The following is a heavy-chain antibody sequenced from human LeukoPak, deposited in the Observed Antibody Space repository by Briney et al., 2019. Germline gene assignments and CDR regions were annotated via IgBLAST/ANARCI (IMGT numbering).Heavy chain of an antibody. Sequence: SETLSLTCTVSGGSISSYYWNWIRQPAGKGLEWIGRMHISGSTNSNPSLKSRVTMSLDTSKNQFSLKLSSVTAADTAVYYCARWSGDYSFDFWGQGTLVTVSS. CDR3: ARWSGDYSFDF. J-gene: IGHJ4*02. D-gene: IGHD3-3*01. CDR2: MHISGST. CDR1: GGSISSYY. V-gene: IGHV4-4*07.